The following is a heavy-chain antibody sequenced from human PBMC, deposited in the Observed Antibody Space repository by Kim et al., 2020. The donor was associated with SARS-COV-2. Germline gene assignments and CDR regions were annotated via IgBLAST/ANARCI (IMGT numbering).Heavy chain of an antibody. Sequence: VKVSCKASGYSFTSKYVQWVRQAPGQGLEWMGIINPSDGTTSYAHKFQGRVTLTRDTSTSTIYMELSRLRSEDTAVYYCAREFEYNYESGSFVPRDYWGQGSLVIVSS. CDR1: GYSFTSKY. CDR2: INPSDGTT. J-gene: IGHJ4*02. CDR3: AREFEYNYESGSFVPRDY. D-gene: IGHD3-10*01. V-gene: IGHV1-46*01.